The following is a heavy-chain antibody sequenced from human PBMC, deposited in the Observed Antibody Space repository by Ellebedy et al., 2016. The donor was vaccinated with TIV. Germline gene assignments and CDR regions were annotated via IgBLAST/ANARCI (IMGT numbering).Heavy chain of an antibody. D-gene: IGHD2-2*01. Sequence: AASVKVSCKASGYTFTSYGISWVRQAPGQGLEWMGWISAYNGNTNYAQKLQGRVTMTTDTSTSTAYMELRSLRSDDTAVYYCARDGDIVVVPAAYYYYYGMDVWGQGTTVTVSS. CDR1: GYTFTSYG. J-gene: IGHJ6*02. CDR3: ARDGDIVVVPAAYYYYYGMDV. CDR2: ISAYNGNT. V-gene: IGHV1-18*04.